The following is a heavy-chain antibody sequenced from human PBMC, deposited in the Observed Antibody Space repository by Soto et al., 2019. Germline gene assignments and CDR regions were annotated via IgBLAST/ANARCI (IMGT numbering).Heavy chain of an antibody. CDR1: GGSISSSNW. CDR2: IYHSGST. J-gene: IGHJ3*02. Sequence: SETLSLTCAVSGGSISSSNWWSWVRQPPGKGLEWIGEIYHSGSTNYNPSLKSRVTTSVDKSKNQFSLKLSSVTAADTAVYYCALLYDSSGYYSNAFDIWGQGTMVTVSS. CDR3: ALLYDSSGYYSNAFDI. V-gene: IGHV4-4*02. D-gene: IGHD3-22*01.